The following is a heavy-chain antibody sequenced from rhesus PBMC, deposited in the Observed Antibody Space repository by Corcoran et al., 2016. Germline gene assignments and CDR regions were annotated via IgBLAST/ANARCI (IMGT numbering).Heavy chain of an antibody. J-gene: IGHJ4*01. Sequence: QVQLQESGPGLVKPSETLSLTCAVSGFSISSGYGWNWIRQPPGEGREGFGFIGGSSGSTYCNPSLKSRVTISRDTSKNQFSLKLSSVTAADTAVYYCARGTSYYSGTSYSHPVYWGQGVLVTVSS. CDR2: IGGSSGST. D-gene: IGHD3-16*01. V-gene: IGHV4-127*01. CDR3: ARGTSYYSGTSYSHPVY. CDR1: GFSISSGYG.